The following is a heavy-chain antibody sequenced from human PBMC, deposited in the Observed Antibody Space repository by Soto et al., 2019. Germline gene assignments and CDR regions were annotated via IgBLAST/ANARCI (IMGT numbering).Heavy chain of an antibody. J-gene: IGHJ6*02. Sequence: EVHLLESGGGLVQPGGSLRLSCAASGFTFSNYAMTWVRQAPGKGLEWVSVISGTGGGTNNADSAKGRFTTSRDNSKNTLYRQMDSLRAEDPAVYYCAKRAFYGSGIPNYYGMDVWGQGTAVNVSS. CDR3: AKRAFYGSGIPNYYGMDV. CDR2: ISGTGGGT. D-gene: IGHD3-10*01. CDR1: GFTFSNYA. V-gene: IGHV3-23*01.